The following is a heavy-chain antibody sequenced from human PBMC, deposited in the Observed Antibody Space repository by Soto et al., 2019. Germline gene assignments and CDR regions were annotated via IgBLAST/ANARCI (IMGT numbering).Heavy chain of an antibody. CDR1: GYTFTSYG. J-gene: IGHJ5*02. D-gene: IGHD2-2*01. CDR3: ARVPPIIVLVQVASWFDP. CDR2: ISAYNGNT. V-gene: IGHV1-18*01. Sequence: GASVKVSCKASGYTFTSYGISWVRQAPGQGLEWMGWISAYNGNTNYAQKLQGRVTMTTDTSTSTAYMELRSLRSDDTAVYYCARVPPIIVLVQVASWFDPWGQGTLVTVSS.